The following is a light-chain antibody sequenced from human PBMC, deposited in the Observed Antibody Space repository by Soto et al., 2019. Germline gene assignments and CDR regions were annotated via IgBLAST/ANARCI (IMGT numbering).Light chain of an antibody. J-gene: IGLJ1*01. Sequence: LTQPASVSGSPGQSITISCTGTIXDFVVYNYVSWYQQHPGKAPKLMIYGVSNRPSGVSNRFSGSKSGNTASLTISGLQADDEADYYCSSHTISSALQVFGTGTKVTVL. CDR3: SSHTISSALQV. CDR1: IXDFVVYNY. V-gene: IGLV2-14*01. CDR2: GVS.